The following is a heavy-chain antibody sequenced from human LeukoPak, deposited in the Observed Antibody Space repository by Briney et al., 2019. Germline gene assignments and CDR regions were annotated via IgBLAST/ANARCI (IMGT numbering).Heavy chain of an antibody. CDR1: GFTFSSYG. Sequence: GGSLRLSCAASGFTFSSYGMHWVRQAPGKGLEWVAVISYDGSNKYYADSVKGRFTISRDNSKNTLYLQMNSLRAEDTAVYYCARDGVPGAAPTPAWYIGYFDYWGQGTLVTVSS. CDR2: ISYDGSNK. V-gene: IGHV3-30*03. D-gene: IGHD1-26*01. J-gene: IGHJ4*02. CDR3: ARDGVPGAAPTPAWYIGYFDY.